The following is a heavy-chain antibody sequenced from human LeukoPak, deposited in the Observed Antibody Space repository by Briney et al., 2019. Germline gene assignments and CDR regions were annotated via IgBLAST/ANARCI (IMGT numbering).Heavy chain of an antibody. CDR2: ISSSSNTM. V-gene: IGHV3-48*01. D-gene: IGHD6-13*01. CDR1: GFTFSSYS. J-gene: IGHJ4*02. CDR3: ARDTGSSWYFAI. Sequence: GESLRLSCAASGFTFSSYSMNWVRQAPGKGLEWVSYISSSSNTMYYADSVKGRFTISRDNAKNSLYLQMNSLRADDTAVYYCARDTGSSWYFAIWGQGTLVTVSS.